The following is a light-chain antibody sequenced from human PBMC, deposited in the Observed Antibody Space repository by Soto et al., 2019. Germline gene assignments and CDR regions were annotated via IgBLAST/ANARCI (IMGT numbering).Light chain of an antibody. CDR1: QGIGTA. J-gene: IGKJ4*01. CDR2: DAS. CDR3: QRYSDWPLT. V-gene: IGKV3-15*01. Sequence: EILMTQSPATLSVSPGEGAILSCRASQGIGTALAWYQQKPGQTPRLLIYDASTRATGVPARFSGSGSGTEFILTNNSLQSEDFAVYYCQRYSDWPLTFGGGTKVESK.